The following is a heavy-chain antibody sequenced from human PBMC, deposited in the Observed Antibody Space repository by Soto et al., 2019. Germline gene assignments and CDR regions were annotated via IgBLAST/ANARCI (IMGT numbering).Heavy chain of an antibody. D-gene: IGHD2-2*02. CDR2: ISAYNGNT. J-gene: IGHJ4*02. CDR3: VRSPWGTVVPAAIFAPAERLFDY. V-gene: IGHV1-18*01. Sequence: QVQLVQSGAEVKKPGASVKVSCKASGYTFTSYGISWVRQAPGQGLEWMGWISAYNGNTNYAQKLQGRVTMTTDTSTSTAYMELRSLRSDDTAVYYCVRSPWGTVVPAAIFAPAERLFDYWGQGTLVTVSS. CDR1: GYTFTSYG.